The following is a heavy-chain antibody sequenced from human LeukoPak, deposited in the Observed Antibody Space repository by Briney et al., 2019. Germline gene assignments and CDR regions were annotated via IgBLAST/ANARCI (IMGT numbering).Heavy chain of an antibody. V-gene: IGHV4-39*07. CDR1: GGSISSSTYF. D-gene: IGHD5-18*01. CDR3: ARVDSSYGYAGGNYFDY. J-gene: IGHJ4*02. CDR2: IYYYSGST. Sequence: SETLSLTCTVSGGSISSSTYFWGWIRQPPGKGLEWIGSIYYYSGSTYYNPSLKSRVTISVDTSKNQFSLRLSSVTAADTAVYYCARVDSSYGYAGGNYFDYWGQGTLVTVSS.